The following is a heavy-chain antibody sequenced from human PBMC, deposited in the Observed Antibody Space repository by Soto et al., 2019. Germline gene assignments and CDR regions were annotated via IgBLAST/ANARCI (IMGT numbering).Heavy chain of an antibody. CDR1: GFTFSSYA. CDR3: ARVSVGYSGYDWRWFDP. V-gene: IGHV3-64*01. CDR2: ISSNGGST. Sequence: VQLVESGGGLVQPGGSLRLSCAASGFTFSSYAMHWVRQAPGKGLEYVSAISSNGGSTYYANSVKGRFTISRDNSKNTLYLQMGSLRAEDMAVYYCARVSVGYSGYDWRWFDPWGQGTLVTVSS. D-gene: IGHD5-12*01. J-gene: IGHJ5*02.